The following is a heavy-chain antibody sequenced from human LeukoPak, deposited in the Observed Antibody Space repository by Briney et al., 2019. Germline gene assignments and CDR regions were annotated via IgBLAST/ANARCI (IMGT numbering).Heavy chain of an antibody. Sequence: SETLSLTCTVSGGSISSYYWSWIRQPPGKGLEWIGYIYYSGSTNYNPSLKSRVTISVDTSKNQFSLKLSSVTAADTAVYYCARTREVVAARGYPFPFDYWGQGTLVTVSS. CDR3: ARTREVVAARGYPFPFDY. CDR1: GGSISSYY. D-gene: IGHD2-15*01. CDR2: IYYSGST. J-gene: IGHJ4*02. V-gene: IGHV4-59*01.